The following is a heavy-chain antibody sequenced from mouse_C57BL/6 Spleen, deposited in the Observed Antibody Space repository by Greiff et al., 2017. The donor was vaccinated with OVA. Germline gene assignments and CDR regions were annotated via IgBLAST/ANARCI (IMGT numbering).Heavy chain of an antibody. CDR3: ARRAVDGYFSY. CDR2: IYPGDGDT. D-gene: IGHD2-3*01. Sequence: QVQLQQSGAELVKPGASVKISCKASGYAFSSYWMNWVKQRPGKGLEWIGQIYPGDGDTNYTGKFKGKATLTADKSSSTAYMQLSSLTSEDAAVYFCARRAVDGYFSYWGQGTLVTVSA. V-gene: IGHV1-80*01. CDR1: GYAFSSYW. J-gene: IGHJ3*01.